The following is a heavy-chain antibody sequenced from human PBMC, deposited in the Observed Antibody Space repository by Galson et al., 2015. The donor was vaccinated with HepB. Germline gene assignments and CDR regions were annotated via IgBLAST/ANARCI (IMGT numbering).Heavy chain of an antibody. CDR2: INPSGGHT. CDR1: GYTFTSYY. V-gene: IGHV1-46*03. D-gene: IGHD5-12*01. J-gene: IGHJ6*02. Sequence: SVKVSCKASGYTFTSYYMHWVRQAPGQGLEWMGIINPSGGHTTYAQKFQGRVTMTRDTSTSTVYMELSSLRSEDTAVYYCARELPIGYGDYYYGMDVWGQGTTVTVSS. CDR3: ARELPIGYGDYYYGMDV.